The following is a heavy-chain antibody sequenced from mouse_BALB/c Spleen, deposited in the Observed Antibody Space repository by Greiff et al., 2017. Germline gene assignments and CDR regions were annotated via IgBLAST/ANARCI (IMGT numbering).Heavy chain of an antibody. J-gene: IGHJ2*01. D-gene: IGHD2-4*01. CDR3: ARIYYDSYYFDY. V-gene: IGHV1-18*01. CDR2: INPNNGGT. CDR1: GYTFTDYN. Sequence: VQLKQSGPELVKPGASVKIPCKASGYTFTDYNMDWVKQSHGKSLEWIGDINPNNGGTIYNQKFKGKATLTVDKSSSTAYMELRSLTSEDTAVYYCARIYYDSYYFDYWGQGTTLTVSS.